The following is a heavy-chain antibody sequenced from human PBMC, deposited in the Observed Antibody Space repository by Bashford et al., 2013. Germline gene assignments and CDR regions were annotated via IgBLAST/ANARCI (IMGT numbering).Heavy chain of an antibody. CDR3: ARDSPGHCSGGSCYEH. J-gene: IGHJ4*02. V-gene: IGHV5-51*01. CDR2: IYAGDSDT. CDR1: GYSFTTYW. Sequence: GESLKISCKASGYSFTTYWIAWVRQMPGKGLEWMGIIYAGDSDTKYSPSFQGQVTISVDKSINTAYLQWSYLQASDTAMYYCARDSPGHCSGGSCYEHWGQGTLVTVSS. D-gene: IGHD2-15*01.